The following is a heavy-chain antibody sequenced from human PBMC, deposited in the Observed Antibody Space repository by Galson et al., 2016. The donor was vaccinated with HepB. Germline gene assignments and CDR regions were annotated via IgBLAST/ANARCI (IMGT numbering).Heavy chain of an antibody. CDR3: VRETGWCFDS. D-gene: IGHD6-19*01. CDR2: IKSDGSAE. Sequence: SLRLSCAASGFMFSGYWMSWVRQAPGQGLQWVAIIKSDGSAEYYVDSVKGRFTISRDNAKNSLFLQMNSLRAEDTAVYYCVRETGWCFDSWGQGTLVTVSS. J-gene: IGHJ4*02. V-gene: IGHV3-7*03. CDR1: GFMFSGYW.